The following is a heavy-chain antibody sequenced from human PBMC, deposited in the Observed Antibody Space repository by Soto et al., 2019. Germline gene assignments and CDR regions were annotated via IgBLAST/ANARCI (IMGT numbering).Heavy chain of an antibody. CDR1: GFTFSSYA. Sequence: EVQLLESGGGLVQPGGSLRLSCAASGFTFSSYAMSWVRQAPGKGLEWVSAISGSGGSTYYADSVKGRFTISRDNSKNPLHLQMNSLRAEDTAVYYCAKDLLGSFDAFDIWGQGTMVTVSS. CDR3: AKDLLGSFDAFDI. V-gene: IGHV3-23*01. D-gene: IGHD1-26*01. CDR2: ISGSGGST. J-gene: IGHJ3*02.